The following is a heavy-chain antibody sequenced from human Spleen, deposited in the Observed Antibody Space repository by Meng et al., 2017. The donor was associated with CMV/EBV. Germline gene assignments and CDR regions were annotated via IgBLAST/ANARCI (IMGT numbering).Heavy chain of an antibody. J-gene: IGHJ4*02. CDR1: GFTFSNYN. Sequence: GGSLRLSCVASGFTFSNYNMNWVRQAPGKGLEWISYISSSSSTIYYADSVKGRFTISRDNAKNSLYLQMNSLRAEDTALYYCAKVGCSSTSCHIDCWGQGTLVTVSS. D-gene: IGHD2-2*02. V-gene: IGHV3-48*04. CDR3: AKVGCSSTSCHIDC. CDR2: ISSSSSTI.